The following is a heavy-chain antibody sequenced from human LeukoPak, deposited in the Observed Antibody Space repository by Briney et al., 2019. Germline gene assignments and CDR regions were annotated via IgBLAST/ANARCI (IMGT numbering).Heavy chain of an antibody. V-gene: IGHV3-74*01. CDR1: GFTFSNYW. CDR3: ARAEGYYDSSGNDAFDI. Sequence: PGGSLRLSCAASGFTFSNYWMHWVRQAPGKGLERVSRINSDGSSIIYADSVKGRFTISRDNAKNTLYLQMNSLRVEDTAVYYCARAEGYYDSSGNDAFDIWGQGTMVTVSS. J-gene: IGHJ3*02. CDR2: INSDGSSI. D-gene: IGHD3-22*01.